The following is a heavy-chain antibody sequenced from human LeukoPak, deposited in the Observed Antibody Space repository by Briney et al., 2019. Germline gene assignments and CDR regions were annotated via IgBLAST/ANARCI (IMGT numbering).Heavy chain of an antibody. V-gene: IGHV3-74*01. Sequence: PGGTLRLSCAVSGFTFSSYWMDWVRQGQGKGLVWVSRISSDGSSTKYAVSVQGRFTISKDNAKNTLYLQMNSLRAEGTAVYYCARIGGSNDFDYWGQGTLVTVSS. CDR2: ISSDGSST. CDR1: GFTFSSYW. D-gene: IGHD5-24*01. J-gene: IGHJ4*02. CDR3: ARIGGSNDFDY.